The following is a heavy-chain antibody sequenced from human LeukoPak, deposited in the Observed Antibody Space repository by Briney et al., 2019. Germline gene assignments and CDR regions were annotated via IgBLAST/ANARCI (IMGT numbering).Heavy chain of an antibody. CDR1: GFTFSTYS. CDR2: ISSTSSKYI. D-gene: IGHD3-16*01. Sequence: GGSLRLSXVASGFTFSTYSMNWVRQAPGKGLEWVSCISSTSSKYIYYADSVKSRLTISRDKVKNSLYLQMNSLRAEDTAVYYRATTRSDGVAFDIWGQGTMVTVSS. V-gene: IGHV3-21*01. J-gene: IGHJ3*02. CDR3: ATTRSDGVAFDI.